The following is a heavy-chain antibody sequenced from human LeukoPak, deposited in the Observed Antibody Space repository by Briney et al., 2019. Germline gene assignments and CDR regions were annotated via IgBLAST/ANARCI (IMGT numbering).Heavy chain of an antibody. CDR3: AKWREGTIAYFHY. J-gene: IGHJ4*02. CDR2: ISGSGHNT. V-gene: IGHV3-23*01. Sequence: GGSLRPSRAASGFTFSSYAMTWVRQAPGKGLEWVSAISGSGHNTYYADSVKGRFTISRDNSKNTVYLQMNSLRAEDTALYYCAKWREGTIAYFHYSGQGCLVTLSS. D-gene: IGHD6-13*01. CDR1: GFTFSSYA.